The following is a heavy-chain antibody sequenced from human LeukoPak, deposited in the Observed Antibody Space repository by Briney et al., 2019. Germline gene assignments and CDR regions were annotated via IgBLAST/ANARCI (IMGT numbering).Heavy chain of an antibody. J-gene: IGHJ4*02. Sequence: ASAKVSCKASGGTFSSYAISWVRQAPGQGLEWMGGIIPIFGTANYAQKFQGRVTITTDESTSTAYMELSSLRSEDTAVYYCARAYYYDSSCYSLGLDYWGQGTLVTVSS. D-gene: IGHD3-22*01. CDR3: ARAYYYDSSCYSLGLDY. V-gene: IGHV1-69*05. CDR2: IIPIFGTA. CDR1: GGTFSSYA.